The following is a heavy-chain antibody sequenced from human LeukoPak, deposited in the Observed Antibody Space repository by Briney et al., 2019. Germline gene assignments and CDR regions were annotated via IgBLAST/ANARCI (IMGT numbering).Heavy chain of an antibody. J-gene: IGHJ4*02. Sequence: GGSLRLSCTASGFTVSNNYMSWVRQAPGRGLEWVGRSRNKANSYSTEYAASVKGRFTISRDDSKNSLYLQMNSLKTEDTAVYFCARDFAHYYDSSGYDRWGQRTLVTVSS. CDR1: GFTVSNNY. D-gene: IGHD3-22*01. CDR3: ARDFAHYYDSSGYDR. CDR2: SRNKANSYST. V-gene: IGHV3-72*01.